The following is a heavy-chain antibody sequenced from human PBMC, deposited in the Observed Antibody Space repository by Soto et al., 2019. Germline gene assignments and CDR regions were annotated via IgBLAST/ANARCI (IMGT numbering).Heavy chain of an antibody. CDR2: IYYSGST. J-gene: IGHJ5*02. Sequence: PSETLSLTCTVSGGSISSGDYYWSWIRQPPGEGLEWIGYIYYSGSTYYNPSLKSRVTISVDTSKNQFSLKLSSVTAADTAVYYCARDGDSSGAKTGVGWFDPWGQGTLVTVSS. CDR3: ARDGDSSGAKTGVGWFDP. D-gene: IGHD3-22*01. CDR1: GGSISSGDYY. V-gene: IGHV4-30-4*01.